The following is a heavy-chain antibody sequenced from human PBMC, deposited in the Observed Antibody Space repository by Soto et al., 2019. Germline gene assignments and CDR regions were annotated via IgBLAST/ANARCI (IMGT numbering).Heavy chain of an antibody. CDR1: GGSISSSSYY. CDR2: IYYSGST. CDR3: ARHHSGFLEWLPYNWFDP. V-gene: IGHV4-39*01. D-gene: IGHD3-3*01. Sequence: SETLSLTCTVSGGSISSSSYYWGWIRQPPGKGLEWIGSIYYSGSTYYNPSLKSRVTISVDTSKNQFSLKLSSATAADTAVYYCARHHSGFLEWLPYNWFDPWGQGTLVTVSS. J-gene: IGHJ5*02.